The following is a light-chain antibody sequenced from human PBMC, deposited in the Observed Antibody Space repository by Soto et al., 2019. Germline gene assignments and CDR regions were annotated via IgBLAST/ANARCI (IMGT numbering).Light chain of an antibody. J-gene: IGKJ1*01. V-gene: IGKV3-15*01. CDR2: XXS. Sequence: IVMTQSPAPLALSQGERATLHXRASHSVSSNLSWYQQRTGXAARXXVYXXSXRATXXXARXSGSGSGTELTLSGSGSGTEFTLRISSLQSEYFAVYYCQQYSEWTLTFGQGTKVDIK. CDR1: HSVSSN. CDR3: QQYSEWTLT.